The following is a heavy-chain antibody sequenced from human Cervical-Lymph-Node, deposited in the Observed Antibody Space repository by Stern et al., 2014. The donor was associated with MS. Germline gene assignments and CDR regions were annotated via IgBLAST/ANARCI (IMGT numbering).Heavy chain of an antibody. Sequence: VQLEESGAEVKKPGSSVKVSCKASGGTFSSYAISWVRQAPGQGLEWMGGIIPIFGTANYAQKFQGRVTITADESTSTAYMELSSLRSEDTAVYYCARVGSAARTNYGMDVWGQGTTVTVSS. CDR2: IIPIFGTA. J-gene: IGHJ6*02. D-gene: IGHD6-25*01. V-gene: IGHV1-69*01. CDR1: GGTFSSYA. CDR3: ARVGSAARTNYGMDV.